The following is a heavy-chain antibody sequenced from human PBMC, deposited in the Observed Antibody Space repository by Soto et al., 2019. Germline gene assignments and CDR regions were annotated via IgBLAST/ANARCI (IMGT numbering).Heavy chain of an antibody. CDR1: GGSVSSGSYY. Sequence: QVQLQESGPGLVKPSETLSLTCTVSGGSVSSGSYYWSWIRQPPGKGLEWIGYIYYSGSTNYNPSLKSRVTISVDTSKNQFSLKLSSVTAADTAVYYCARDPVLMVYAPRSDWGQGTLVTVSS. D-gene: IGHD2-8*01. CDR3: ARDPVLMVYAPRSD. CDR2: IYYSGST. J-gene: IGHJ4*02. V-gene: IGHV4-61*01.